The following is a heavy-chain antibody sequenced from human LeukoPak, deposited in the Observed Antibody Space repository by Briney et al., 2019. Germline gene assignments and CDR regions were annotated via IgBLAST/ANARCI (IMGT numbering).Heavy chain of an antibody. CDR2: INPNSGGT. V-gene: IGHV1-2*02. Sequence: ASVKVSCKASGYTFTGYYMHWVRQAPGQGLEWMGWINPNSGGTNYAQKFQGRVTMTRDTSINTAYLDLSGLRSDDTAVYYCAREIWYYSQWGQGTLVTVSS. J-gene: IGHJ4*02. CDR3: AREIWYYSQ. CDR1: GYTFTGYY. D-gene: IGHD6-13*01.